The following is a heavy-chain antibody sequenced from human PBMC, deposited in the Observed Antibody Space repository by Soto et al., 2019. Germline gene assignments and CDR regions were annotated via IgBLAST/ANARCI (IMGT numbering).Heavy chain of an antibody. J-gene: IGHJ6*03. CDR1: GFTFSSYW. Sequence: GGSLRLSCAASGFTFSSYWMSWVRQAPGKGLEWVANIKQDGSEKYYVDSVKGRFTISRDNAKNSLYLQMNSLRAEDTALYYCAREHDYSNYGYYYMDVWGKGTTVTVSS. D-gene: IGHD4-4*01. CDR2: IKQDGSEK. V-gene: IGHV3-7*01. CDR3: AREHDYSNYGYYYMDV.